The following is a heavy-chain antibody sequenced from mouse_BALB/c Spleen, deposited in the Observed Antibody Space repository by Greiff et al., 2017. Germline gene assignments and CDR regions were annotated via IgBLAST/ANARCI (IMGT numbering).Heavy chain of an antibody. J-gene: IGHJ3*01. CDR1: GFTFSNYW. Sequence: EVKVEESGGGLVQPVGSMKLSCVASGFTFSNYWMNWVRQSPEKGLEWVAEIRLKSNNYATHYAESVKGRFTISRDDSKSSVYLQMNNLRAEDTGIYYCTRNYYGSSFFAYWGQGTLVTVSA. D-gene: IGHD1-1*01. CDR3: TRNYYGSSFFAY. CDR2: IRLKSNNYAT. V-gene: IGHV6-6*02.